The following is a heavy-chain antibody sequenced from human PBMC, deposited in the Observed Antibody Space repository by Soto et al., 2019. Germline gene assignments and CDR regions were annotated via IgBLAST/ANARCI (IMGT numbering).Heavy chain of an antibody. CDR1: GFTFSSYA. CDR3: AKDTSQGEDSRSWYWVSPYGYYGMDV. CDR2: ISGSGGST. Sequence: PGGSLRLSCAASGFTFSSYAMSWVRQAPGKGLEWVSAISGSGGSTYYADSVKGRFTISRDNSKNTLYLQMNSLRAEDTAVYYCAKDTSQGEDSRSWYWVSPYGYYGMDVWGQGTTVTVSS. J-gene: IGHJ6*02. V-gene: IGHV3-23*01. D-gene: IGHD6-13*01.